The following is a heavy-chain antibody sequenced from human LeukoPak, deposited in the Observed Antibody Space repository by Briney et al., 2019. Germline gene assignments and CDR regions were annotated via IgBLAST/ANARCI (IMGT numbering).Heavy chain of an antibody. CDR3: ARGYGSGSVNNWFDP. J-gene: IGHJ5*02. D-gene: IGHD3-10*01. CDR1: GGSISSYY. Sequence: SETLSLTCTVSGGSISSYYWSWIRQPPGKGLEWIGYIYYSGSTNYNPSLKSRVTISVDTSKNQFSLKLSSVTAADTAVYYCARGYGSGSVNNWFDPWGQGTLVTVSS. CDR2: IYYSGST. V-gene: IGHV4-59*01.